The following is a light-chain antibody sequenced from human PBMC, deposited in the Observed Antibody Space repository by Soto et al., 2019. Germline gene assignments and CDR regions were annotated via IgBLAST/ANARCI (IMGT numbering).Light chain of an antibody. V-gene: IGLV2-8*01. CDR3: SSYAGSSNV. Sequence: SALAQPRSVSGSPGQSVTISCTGSSSDVGAYDYVSWYQQHPGKAPKLMIYEVNKRPSGVPDRFSGSKSGNTASLTVSGLQAEDEADYYCSSYAGSSNVFGTGTKV. CDR1: SSDVGAYDY. J-gene: IGLJ1*01. CDR2: EVN.